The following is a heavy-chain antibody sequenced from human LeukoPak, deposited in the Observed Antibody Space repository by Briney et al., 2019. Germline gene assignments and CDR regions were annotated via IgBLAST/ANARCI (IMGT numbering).Heavy chain of an antibody. J-gene: IGHJ4*02. Sequence: GGSLRLSCAASGFTFSNYGMHWVRQAPGKGLEWVAFVRYDESTKFYADSVKGRFTISRDNAKNMLYLQMNSLRVEDTAVYYCVRDIGTDWGQGTLVTVSS. CDR1: GFTFSNYG. V-gene: IGHV3-30*02. CDR2: VRYDESTK. CDR3: VRDIGTD. D-gene: IGHD1-14*01.